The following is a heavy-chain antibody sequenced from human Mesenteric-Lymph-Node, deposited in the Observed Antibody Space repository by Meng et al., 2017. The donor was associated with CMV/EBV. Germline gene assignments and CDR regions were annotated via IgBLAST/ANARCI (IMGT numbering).Heavy chain of an antibody. Sequence: GGSLRLSCAASGFTLSGFSMNWVRQAPGTGLEWVSSISISSSYIYYADSVRGRFTISRDNAKNSLYLQMNGLRAEDTAVYYCARSKDIILVPAARGFDSWGQGTLVTVSS. J-gene: IGHJ4*02. CDR2: ISISSSYI. CDR3: ARSKDIILVPAARGFDS. V-gene: IGHV3-21*01. CDR1: GFTLSGFS. D-gene: IGHD2-2*01.